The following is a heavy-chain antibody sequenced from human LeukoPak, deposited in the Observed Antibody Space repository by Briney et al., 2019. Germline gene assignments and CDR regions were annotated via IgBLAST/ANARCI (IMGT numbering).Heavy chain of an antibody. D-gene: IGHD1-14*01. V-gene: IGHV3-74*01. J-gene: IGHJ3*01. Sequence: QPGGSLRLSCAASGFIFSSYWMYWVRQAPGKGLEYVSRINNDGGGKTYAESVKGRFTVSRDNGKNTVFLQMNSLRAEDTAMYYCARGGPDHAFDFWGQGTMVTVSS. CDR1: GFIFSSYW. CDR2: INNDGGGK. CDR3: ARGGPDHAFDF.